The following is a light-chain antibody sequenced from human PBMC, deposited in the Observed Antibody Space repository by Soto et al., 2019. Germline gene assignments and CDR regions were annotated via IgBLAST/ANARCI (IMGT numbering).Light chain of an antibody. Sequence: QSALTQPASVSGSPGQSITIPCTGTSSDVGGYKYVSWYQQHPGKAPKLMIYDVSNRPSGVSNRFSGSKSGNTASLTISGLQAEDEADYYCNSYTSSNTPVVFGGGTKVTVL. CDR2: DVS. CDR1: SSDVGGYKY. V-gene: IGLV2-14*01. CDR3: NSYTSSNTPVV. J-gene: IGLJ2*01.